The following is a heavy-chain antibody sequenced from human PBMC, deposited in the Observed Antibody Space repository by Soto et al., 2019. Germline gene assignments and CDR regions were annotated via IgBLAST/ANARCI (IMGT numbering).Heavy chain of an antibody. CDR2: INAGNGNT. V-gene: IGHV1-3*01. CDR1: GYTFTSYA. D-gene: IGHD3-10*01. Sequence: QVQLVQSGAEVKKPGASVKVSCKASGYTFTSYAMHWVRQAPGQRLEWMGWINAGNGNTKYSQKFQGRVTITRDTPASTANMELSSLRSEDTAVYYCARDGPLWFGEPVAFDIWGQGTMVTVSS. J-gene: IGHJ3*02. CDR3: ARDGPLWFGEPVAFDI.